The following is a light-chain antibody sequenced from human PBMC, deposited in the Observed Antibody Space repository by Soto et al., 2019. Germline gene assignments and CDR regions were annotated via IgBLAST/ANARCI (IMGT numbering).Light chain of an antibody. V-gene: IGKV1-39*01. CDR3: QQSFSTPSTWT. J-gene: IGKJ1*01. CDR1: QNIRSY. CDR2: AAS. Sequence: DIQMTQSPSSLSASVGDRVTITCRACQNIRSYLSWYRQEPGKAPKLLIYAASSLQSGVPSRFSGSGSGTEFTLTVSSLQPEDFATYFCQQSFSTPSTWTFGPGTKVDIK.